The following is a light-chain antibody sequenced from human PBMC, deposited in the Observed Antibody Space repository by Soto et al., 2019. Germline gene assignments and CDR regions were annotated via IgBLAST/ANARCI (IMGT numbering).Light chain of an antibody. CDR1: GSDIGAYNF. CDR2: GVT. V-gene: IGLV2-8*01. CDR3: TSYTNSKAYIL. J-gene: IGLJ2*01. Sequence: QSALAQPPSASGSPGQSVTISCTGSGSDIGAYNFVSWYQQHPGKAPKLMIFGVTERPSGISDRFSGSKSGNTASLTISGLQAEDEADYFCTSYTNSKAYILFGGGTKLTVL.